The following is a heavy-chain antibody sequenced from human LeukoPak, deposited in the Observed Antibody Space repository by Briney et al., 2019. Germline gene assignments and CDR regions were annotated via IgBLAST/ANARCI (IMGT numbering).Heavy chain of an antibody. CDR3: VRSHPPSHYYGSGTLGAYFDY. CDR2: INSNGGST. D-gene: IGHD3-10*01. Sequence: GGSLRVSCEASGFTFSSYAMHWVRQAPGQGLGYVSSINSNGGSTYYANSVQGRFTITRDNSKNTLYLQLGSLRADDMAVYYFVRSHPPSHYYGSGTLGAYFDYWGQGTLVTVSS. CDR1: GFTFSSYA. J-gene: IGHJ4*02. V-gene: IGHV3-64*01.